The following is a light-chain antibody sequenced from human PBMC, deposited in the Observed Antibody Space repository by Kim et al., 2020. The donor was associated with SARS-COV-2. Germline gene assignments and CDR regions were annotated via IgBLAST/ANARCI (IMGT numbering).Light chain of an antibody. J-gene: IGLJ3*02. CDR3: AACDDSLNGWV. CDR1: SSNIGSNT. Sequence: QSVLTQPPSASGTPGQRVTISCSGSSSNIGSNTVTWYQQLPGTAPKLLIYGNNQRPSGVPDRFSGSKSGTSASLAISGLQSEDEADYYCAACDDSLNGWVFGGGTKLTVL. V-gene: IGLV1-44*01. CDR2: GNN.